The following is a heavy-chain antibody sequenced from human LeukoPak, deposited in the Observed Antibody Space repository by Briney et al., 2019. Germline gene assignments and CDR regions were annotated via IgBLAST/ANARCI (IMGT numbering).Heavy chain of an antibody. V-gene: IGHV4-38-2*02. Sequence: SETLSLTCTVSGYSISSGYYWSWIRQPPGKGLEWIGEINHSGSTNYNPSLKSRVTISVDTSKNQFSLKLSSVTAADTAVYYCARGRRIQLWSYYYYMDVWGKGTTVTVSS. CDR2: INHSGST. D-gene: IGHD5-18*01. CDR1: GYSISSGYY. J-gene: IGHJ6*03. CDR3: ARGRRIQLWSYYYYMDV.